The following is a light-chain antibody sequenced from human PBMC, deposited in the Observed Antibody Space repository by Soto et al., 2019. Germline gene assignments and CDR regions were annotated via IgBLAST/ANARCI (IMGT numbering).Light chain of an antibody. CDR1: HIGSKS. Sequence: SYELTQPPSVSVAPGKTARITCGGTHIGSKSVHWYQQKPGQAPVLVIYYDSDRPSGIPERFSGSNSGNTATLTISRVEAGDEADYYCQVWDSSSDHVVFGGGTKLTV. CDR3: QVWDSSSDHVV. J-gene: IGLJ2*01. V-gene: IGLV3-21*04. CDR2: YDS.